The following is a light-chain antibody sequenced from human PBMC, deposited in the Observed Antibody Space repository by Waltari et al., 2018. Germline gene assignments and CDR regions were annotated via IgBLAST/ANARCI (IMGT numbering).Light chain of an antibody. V-gene: IGLV1-44*01. CDR2: SGS. CDR1: SYNIGSNV. J-gene: IGLJ3*02. CDR3: ASWDDSLNGWV. Sequence: QSVLPSQPPAYGTSGQRVTISCSGGSYNIGSNVVTCYQHSPGTAPKLLIYSGSQLPSGVPDRFSGSKSGTSASLAIRGLQSEDEADFYCASWDDSLNGWVFGGGTKLTVL.